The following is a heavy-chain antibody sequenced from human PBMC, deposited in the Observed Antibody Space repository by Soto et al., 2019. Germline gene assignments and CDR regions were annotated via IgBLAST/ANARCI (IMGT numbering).Heavy chain of an antibody. CDR3: ARGVENIVVVLDVFGYYGMDV. Sequence: PSVKVSCKASGYSFTSYAIYWVRQAPGQRLEWMGWINAGNGNTKYSQKLQGRVTFTGDTSASTAHMELSSLRSEDTAVYFCARGVENIVVVLDVFGYYGMDVWGQGTTVTVSS. CDR1: GYSFTSYA. D-gene: IGHD2-2*01. J-gene: IGHJ6*02. CDR2: INAGNGNT. V-gene: IGHV1-3*01.